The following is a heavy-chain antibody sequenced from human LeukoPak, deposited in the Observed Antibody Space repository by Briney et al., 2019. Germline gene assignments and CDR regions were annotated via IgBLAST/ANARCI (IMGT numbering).Heavy chain of an antibody. Sequence: APVKVSCKVSGYTLTELSMHWVRQAPGKGLEWMGGFDPEDGETIYAQKFQGRVTMTEDTSTDTAYMELSSLRSEDTAVYYCATGIQLWLPDWYGMDVWGQGTTVTVSS. J-gene: IGHJ6*02. CDR1: GYTLTELS. D-gene: IGHD5-18*01. CDR2: FDPEDGET. CDR3: ATGIQLWLPDWYGMDV. V-gene: IGHV1-24*01.